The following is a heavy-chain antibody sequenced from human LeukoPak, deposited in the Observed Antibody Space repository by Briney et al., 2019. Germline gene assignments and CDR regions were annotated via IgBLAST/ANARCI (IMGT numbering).Heavy chain of an antibody. D-gene: IGHD2-15*01. V-gene: IGHV3-21*01. CDR1: GFIFSTYS. CDR3: ARVVVVVAATPGNDYYYYMDV. J-gene: IGHJ6*03. Sequence: KTGGSLRLSCAASGFIFSTYSMNWVRQAPGKGLEWVSSISSTSSYIYYADSVKGRFTISRDNARNSLYLQMSGLRAEDTAVYYCARVVVVVAATPGNDYYYYMDVWGQGTTVTVSS. CDR2: ISSTSSYI.